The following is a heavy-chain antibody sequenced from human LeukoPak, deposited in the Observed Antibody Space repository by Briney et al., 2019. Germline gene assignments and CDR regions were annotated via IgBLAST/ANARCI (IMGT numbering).Heavy chain of an antibody. CDR2: INPNSGGT. Sequence: ASVKVSCKASGYTFTGYYMHWVRQAPGQGLEWMGWINPNSGGTNYAQKFQGRVTMTGDTSISTAYMELSRLRSDDTAVYYCARGEEVRFLEWLLWLGMDVWGQGTTVTVSS. CDR3: ARGEEVRFLEWLLWLGMDV. V-gene: IGHV1-2*02. CDR1: GYTFTGYY. D-gene: IGHD3-3*01. J-gene: IGHJ6*02.